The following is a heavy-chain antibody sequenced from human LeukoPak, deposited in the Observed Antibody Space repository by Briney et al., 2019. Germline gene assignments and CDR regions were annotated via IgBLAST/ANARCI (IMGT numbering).Heavy chain of an antibody. J-gene: IGHJ6*04. CDR1: GFTFSSYS. V-gene: IGHV3-21*01. Sequence: GGSLRLSCAASGFTFSSYSMNWVRQAPGKGLEWVSSISRSSDYIYYADSVKGRFTISRDNAKSSLYLQMNSLRAEDTAVYYCAELGITMIGGVWGKGTTVTISS. D-gene: IGHD3-10*02. CDR3: AELGITMIGGV. CDR2: ISRSSDYI.